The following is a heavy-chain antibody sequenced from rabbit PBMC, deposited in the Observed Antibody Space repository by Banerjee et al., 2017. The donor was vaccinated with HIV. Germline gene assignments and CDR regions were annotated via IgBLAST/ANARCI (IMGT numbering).Heavy chain of an antibody. V-gene: IGHV1S45*01. J-gene: IGHJ4*01. CDR3: ARDLAGVIGWNFNL. Sequence: QEQLEESGGDLVKPGASLTLTCTASGFSFSNNYWICWVRQAPGKGLEWIACIATGSSGSTYYASWAKGRFTISKTSSTTVTLQMTSLTAADTATYFCARDLAGVIGWNFNLWGPGTLVTVS. D-gene: IGHD4-1*01. CDR2: IATGSSGST. CDR1: GFSFSNNYW.